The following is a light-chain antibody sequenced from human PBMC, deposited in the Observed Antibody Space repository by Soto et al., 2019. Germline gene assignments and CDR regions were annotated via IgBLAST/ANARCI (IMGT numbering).Light chain of an antibody. Sequence: DIQMTQSPSSLSASVGDRVTSTCQASQDISNYLNWYQQKPGKAPKVLIYDASNLGTGVQSRFSGSGSGTDFTFSISSLQPEDVATYYCQQYDGLPTFGQGTRLEIK. J-gene: IGKJ5*01. CDR1: QDISNY. CDR3: QQYDGLPT. V-gene: IGKV1-33*01. CDR2: DAS.